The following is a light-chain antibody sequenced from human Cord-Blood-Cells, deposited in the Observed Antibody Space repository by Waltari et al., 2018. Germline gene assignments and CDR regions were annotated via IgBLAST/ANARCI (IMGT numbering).Light chain of an antibody. V-gene: IGLV2-23*01. Sequence: QSALTQPASVSGSPGPSITISCTGTSSDVWGDNLVSWYQQHPGKAPKLMIYEGSKRPSGVSNRFSGSKSGNTASLTISGLQAEDEADYYCCSYAGSSTFVVFGGGTKLTVL. J-gene: IGLJ2*01. CDR2: EGS. CDR1: SSDVWGDNL. CDR3: CSYAGSSTFVV.